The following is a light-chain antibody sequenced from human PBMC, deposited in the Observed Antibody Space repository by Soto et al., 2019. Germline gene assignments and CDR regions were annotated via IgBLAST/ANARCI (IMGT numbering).Light chain of an antibody. CDR3: QKYNSVPWT. J-gene: IGKJ1*01. Sequence: DIQMTQSPSSLSASAGDRITITCRASQDISNSLAWYQQKPGKIPRRLIYAASALESGVPSRFSGSGSGTDFTLTISSLQPEDVATYYCQKYNSVPWTFGQGTKVEIK. V-gene: IGKV1-27*01. CDR1: QDISNS. CDR2: AAS.